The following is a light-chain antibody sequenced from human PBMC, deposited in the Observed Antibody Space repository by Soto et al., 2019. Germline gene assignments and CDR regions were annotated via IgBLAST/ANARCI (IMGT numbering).Light chain of an antibody. CDR2: LEGSGSY. Sequence: QPVLTQSSSASASLGSSVKLTCTLSSGHSSYIIAWHQQQPGKAPRYLMKLEGSGSYNKGSGVPDRFSGSSSGADRYLTISNLQSEDEADYYCETWDSNKVGVFGGGTKLTVL. J-gene: IGLJ2*01. CDR1: SGHSSYI. V-gene: IGLV4-60*03. CDR3: ETWDSNKVGV.